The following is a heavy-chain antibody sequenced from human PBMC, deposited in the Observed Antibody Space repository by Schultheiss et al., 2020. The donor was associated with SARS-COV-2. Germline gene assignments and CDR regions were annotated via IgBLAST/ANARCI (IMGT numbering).Heavy chain of an antibody. Sequence: GGSLRLSCAASGFTFSTHGMHWVRQAPGKGLEWVAVISHDGSDRYYADSVKGRFTISRDNSKTTLYLQMNSLRPADTAVYYCARSNLFDYWGQGTLVTVSS. CDR2: ISHDGSDR. J-gene: IGHJ4*02. V-gene: IGHV3-30*03. CDR1: GFTFSTHG. CDR3: ARSNLFDY.